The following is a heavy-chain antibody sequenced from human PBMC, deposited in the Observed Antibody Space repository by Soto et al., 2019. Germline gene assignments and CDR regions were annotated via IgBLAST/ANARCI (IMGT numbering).Heavy chain of an antibody. CDR1: GVSISTYY. Sequence: QVQLQESGPGLVKPSETLSRTCTVSGVSISTYYWSWIRLPPRKGLEWIGYISYSGSTNYNPSLKNRVTMSVDTSKNQFSLKLSSLTAADTAVYYCARRLMIREVITHGMDVWGQGTTVTVSS. D-gene: IGHD3-10*01. CDR2: ISYSGST. V-gene: IGHV4-59*01. CDR3: ARRLMIREVITHGMDV. J-gene: IGHJ6*02.